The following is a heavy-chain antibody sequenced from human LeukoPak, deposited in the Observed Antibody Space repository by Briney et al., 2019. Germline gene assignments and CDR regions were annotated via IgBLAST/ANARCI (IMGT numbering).Heavy chain of an antibody. D-gene: IGHD6-19*01. V-gene: IGHV3-53*01. J-gene: IGHJ3*02. Sequence: PGGSLRLSCAASGFTVSSSHMSWVRQAPGKGLEWVSVMFSGGTPYYADSVKGRFTISRDNSKNTLFLQMSSLRAEDTAVYYCTRGIRSGSAFDIWGQGTMATV. CDR2: MFSGGTP. CDR1: GFTVSSSH. CDR3: TRGIRSGSAFDI.